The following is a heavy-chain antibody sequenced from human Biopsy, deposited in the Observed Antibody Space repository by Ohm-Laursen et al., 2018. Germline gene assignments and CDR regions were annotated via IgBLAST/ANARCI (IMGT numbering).Heavy chain of an antibody. D-gene: IGHD3-22*01. CDR3: ARDRGFYSDRTVPGYFDL. CDR2: VSYTGST. Sequence: GTLSLTCTVSGDSISSYYWSWIRQPPGKGLEWLGYVSYTGSTDYNPSLQSRGTISVDTSKNHFSLRLRSVTPADTAMYYCARDRGFYSDRTVPGYFDLWGRGTLVTVSS. CDR1: GDSISSYY. J-gene: IGHJ2*01. V-gene: IGHV4-59*01.